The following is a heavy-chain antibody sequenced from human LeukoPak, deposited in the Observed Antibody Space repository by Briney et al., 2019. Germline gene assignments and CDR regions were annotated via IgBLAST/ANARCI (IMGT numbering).Heavy chain of an antibody. CDR2: IYYSGST. CDR3: ARDTGYSYGYRFDP. J-gene: IGHJ5*02. CDR1: GGSISSYY. Sequence: SETLSLTCTVSGGSISSYYWSWIRQPPGKGLEWIGYIYYSGSTNYNPSLKSRVTISVDTSKNQFSLKLSSVTAADTAVYYCARDTGYSYGYRFDPWGQGTLVTVSS. V-gene: IGHV4-59*01. D-gene: IGHD5-18*01.